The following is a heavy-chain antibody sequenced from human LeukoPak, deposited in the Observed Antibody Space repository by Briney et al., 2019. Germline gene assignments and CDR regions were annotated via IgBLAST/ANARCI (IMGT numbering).Heavy chain of an antibody. J-gene: IGHJ4*02. V-gene: IGHV4-38-2*01. D-gene: IGHD5-12*01. CDR2: MFHSGST. CDR3: ARSLSRGYSGFRVSPFDY. CDR1: GYSISSGYY. Sequence: SETLSLTCAVSGYSISSGYYCGWIRQPPGKGLEWIGSMFHSGSTYYNPSLKSRVTISVDKSKNHFSLKLSSVTAADTAVYYCARSLSRGYSGFRVSPFDYWCQGTLVTVSS.